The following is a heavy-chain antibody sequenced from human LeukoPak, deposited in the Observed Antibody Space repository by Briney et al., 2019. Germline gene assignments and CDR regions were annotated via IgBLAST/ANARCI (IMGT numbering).Heavy chain of an antibody. D-gene: IGHD1-26*01. CDR2: IRSKANSYAT. CDR3: TRHQRDSGSYPWDY. Sequence: GGSLKLSCAASGFTFSGSAMHWVRQASGKGLEWVGRIRSKANSYATAYAASVKGRFTISRDDSENTAYLQMNSLKTEDTAVYYCTRHQRDSGSYPWDYWGQGTLVTVSS. J-gene: IGHJ4*02. V-gene: IGHV3-73*01. CDR1: GFTFSGSA.